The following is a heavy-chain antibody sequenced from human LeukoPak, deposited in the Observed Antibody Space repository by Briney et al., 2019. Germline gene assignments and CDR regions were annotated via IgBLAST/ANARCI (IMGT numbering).Heavy chain of an antibody. CDR3: AKMQGYFDY. Sequence: GGSLRLSCEASGLTFSSYGMSWVRRAPGKGLQWVSAITGDGTTTYYADSVKGRFTISRDNSKNMLYLQMSSLRAEDTAVYYCAKMQGYFDYWGQGTLVPVSS. CDR2: ITGDGTTT. V-gene: IGHV3-23*01. CDR1: GLTFSSYG. J-gene: IGHJ4*02.